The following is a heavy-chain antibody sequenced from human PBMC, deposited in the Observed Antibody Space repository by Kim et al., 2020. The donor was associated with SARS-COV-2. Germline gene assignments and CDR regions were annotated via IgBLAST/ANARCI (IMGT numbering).Heavy chain of an antibody. CDR3: ARYGVGYCSSTSCSLDAFDI. CDR1: GGSFSGYY. J-gene: IGHJ3*02. V-gene: IGHV4-34*01. D-gene: IGHD2-2*01. Sequence: SETLSLTCAVYGGSFSGYYWSWIRQPPGKGLEWIGEINHSGSTNYNPSLKSRVTISVDTSKNQFSLKLSSVTAADTAVYYCARYGVGYCSSTSCSLDAFDIWGQGTMVTVSS. CDR2: INHSGST.